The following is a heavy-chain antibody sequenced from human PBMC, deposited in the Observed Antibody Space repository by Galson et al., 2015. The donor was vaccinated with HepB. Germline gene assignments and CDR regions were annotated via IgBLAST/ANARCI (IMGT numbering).Heavy chain of an antibody. D-gene: IGHD6-19*01. Sequence: SLRLSCAASGFTFSAFPMHWVRQAPGRGLEWVAVLSYDGSEYYAASVKGRFTISRDISKSTLYLQMNSLRPEDTALYYCARDIEQWSVPKAFDYWGQGTLVTVSS. V-gene: IGHV3-30*04. J-gene: IGHJ4*02. CDR2: LSYDGSE. CDR3: ARDIEQWSVPKAFDY. CDR1: GFTFSAFP.